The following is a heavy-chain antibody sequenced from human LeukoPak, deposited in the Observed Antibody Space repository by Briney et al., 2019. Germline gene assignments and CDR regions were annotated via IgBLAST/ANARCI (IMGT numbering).Heavy chain of an antibody. J-gene: IGHJ4*02. CDR2: IKHDGSET. CDR1: GFTFSSYA. D-gene: IGHD4-17*01. CDR3: ASANGDYARGGFDY. V-gene: IGHV3-7*01. Sequence: GGSLRLSCAASGFTFSSYAMSWVRQAPGKGLEWVANIKHDGSETYYVDSVKGRFTISRDNAKNSQYLQLNSLRAEDTAVYYCASANGDYARGGFDYWGQGTLVTVSS.